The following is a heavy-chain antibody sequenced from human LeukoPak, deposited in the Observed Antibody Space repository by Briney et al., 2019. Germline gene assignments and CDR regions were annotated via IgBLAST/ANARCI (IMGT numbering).Heavy chain of an antibody. Sequence: SETLSLTCTVSGGSISSYYWSWIRQPPGKGLEWIGYIYYSGSTNYNPSLKSRVTMSVDTSKNQFSLKLSSVTAADTAVYYCARGQQQLATFDYWGQGTLVTVSS. CDR3: ARGQQQLATFDY. CDR2: IYYSGST. D-gene: IGHD6-13*01. J-gene: IGHJ4*02. V-gene: IGHV4-59*08. CDR1: GGSISSYY.